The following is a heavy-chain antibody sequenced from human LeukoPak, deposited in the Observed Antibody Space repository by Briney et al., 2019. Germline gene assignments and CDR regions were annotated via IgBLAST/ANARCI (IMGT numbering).Heavy chain of an antibody. CDR2: INHSGST. CDR1: GGSFSGYY. Sequence: PSETLSLTCAVYGGSFSGYYWSWIRQPPGKGLEWIGEINHSGSTNYNPSLKSRVTISVDTSKNQFSLKLSSVTAADTAVYYCARHDDYYYYMDVWGKGTTVTVSS. J-gene: IGHJ6*03. V-gene: IGHV4-34*01. CDR3: ARHDDYYYYMDV.